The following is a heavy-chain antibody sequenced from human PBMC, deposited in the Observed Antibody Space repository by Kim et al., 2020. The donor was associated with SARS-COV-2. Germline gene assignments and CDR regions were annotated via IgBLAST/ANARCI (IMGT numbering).Heavy chain of an antibody. Sequence: ASVKVSCKVSGYIFTRLSIHWVRQAPGQRPEWMGWIHTGNGDRKYSSRFQGRVTISMDTSANTAYMEVSSLRSEDTAVYYCAREDYSSSVYGMVVWGQG. V-gene: IGHV1-3*04. CDR1: GYIFTRLS. D-gene: IGHD3-10*01. CDR2: IHTGNGDR. J-gene: IGHJ6*02. CDR3: AREDYSSSVYGMVV.